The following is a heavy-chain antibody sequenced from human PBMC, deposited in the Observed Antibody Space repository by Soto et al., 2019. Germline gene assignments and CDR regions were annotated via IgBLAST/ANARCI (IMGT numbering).Heavy chain of an antibody. CDR2: INPSGGST. D-gene: IGHD6-19*01. V-gene: IGHV1-46*01. CDR1: GYTFTSYY. CDR3: ARDKHVIVVAGYNWFDP. J-gene: IGHJ5*02. Sequence: ASVKVSCKASGYTFTSYYMHWVRQAPGQGLEWMGIINPSGGSTSYAQKFQGRVTMTRDTSTSTVYMELSSLRSEDTAVYYCARDKHVIVVAGYNWFDPWGQGTLVTVSS.